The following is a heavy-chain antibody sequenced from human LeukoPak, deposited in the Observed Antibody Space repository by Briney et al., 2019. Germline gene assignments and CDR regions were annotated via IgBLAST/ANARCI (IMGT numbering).Heavy chain of an antibody. V-gene: IGHV3-23*01. CDR3: AKEPLAGAGRIYLDF. D-gene: IGHD3-10*01. CDR2: ISASGART. J-gene: IGHJ4*02. CDR1: GFAFSKYA. Sequence: GGSLRLSCTASGFAFSKYAMSWVRQAPGKGLEWVSGISASGARTDSADSVKGRFNISRDNSKNTLSLQMNSLRADDTAVYYCAKEPLAGAGRIYLDFWGRGTLV.